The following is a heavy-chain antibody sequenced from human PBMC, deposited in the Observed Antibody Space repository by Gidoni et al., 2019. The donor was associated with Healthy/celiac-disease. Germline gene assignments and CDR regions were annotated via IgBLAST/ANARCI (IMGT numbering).Heavy chain of an antibody. CDR1: GFTFSSYS. CDR3: ARDRLIGLFDY. CDR2: IISSSSYI. J-gene: IGHJ4*02. D-gene: IGHD2-21*01. V-gene: IGHV3-21*01. Sequence: EVQLVESGGGLVKTGGSLRLSCAASGFTFSSYSMNWVRQAPGKGLEWVSSIISSSSYIYYADSVKGRFTISRDNAKNSLYLQMNSLRAEDTAVYYCARDRLIGLFDYWGQGTLVTVSS.